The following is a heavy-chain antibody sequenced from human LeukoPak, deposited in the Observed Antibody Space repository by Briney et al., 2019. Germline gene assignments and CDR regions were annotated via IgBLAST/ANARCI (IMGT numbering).Heavy chain of an antibody. J-gene: IGHJ6*02. CDR2: IYPGDSDT. V-gene: IGHV5-51*01. CDR3: ARDGSGSYLGYYYGMDV. D-gene: IGHD3-10*01. CDR1: GYSFTSYW. Sequence: GESLKISCKGSGYSFTSYWIGWVRQMPGKGLEWMGIIYPGDSDTRYSPSFQGQVTISADKSISTAYLQWSSLKASDTAMYYCARDGSGSYLGYYYGMDVWGQGTTVTVSS.